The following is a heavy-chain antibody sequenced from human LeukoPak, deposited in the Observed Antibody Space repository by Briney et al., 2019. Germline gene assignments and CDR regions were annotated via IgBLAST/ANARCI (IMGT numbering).Heavy chain of an antibody. CDR3: VRDFRSADY. V-gene: IGHV3-21*01. J-gene: IGHJ4*02. CDR2: ISSNNRYI. Sequence: GGSLRLSCAASGFTFSTYSMNWVRQAPGKGLEWVSSISSNNRYIYYADSVKARFTTSRDNAKNTVYLQMNSLREEDTAVYYCVRDFRSADYWGQGTLVTVSS. CDR1: GFTFSTYS.